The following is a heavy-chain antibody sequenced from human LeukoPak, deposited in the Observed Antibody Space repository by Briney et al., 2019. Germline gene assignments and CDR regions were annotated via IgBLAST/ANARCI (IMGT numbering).Heavy chain of an antibody. Sequence: SVKVSCKASGGTFSSYAISWVRQAPGQGLEWMGRIIPIFGTANYAQKFQGGVTITTDESTSTAYMELSSLRSEDTAVYYCAREGFNWNYCWDVWGKGTTVTVSS. CDR3: AREGFNWNYCWDV. CDR2: IIPIFGTA. J-gene: IGHJ6*04. CDR1: GGTFSSYA. D-gene: IGHD1-20*01. V-gene: IGHV1-69*05.